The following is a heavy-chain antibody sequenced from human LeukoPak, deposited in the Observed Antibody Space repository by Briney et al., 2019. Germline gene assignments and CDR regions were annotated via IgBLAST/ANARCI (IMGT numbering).Heavy chain of an antibody. CDR1: GFTVSSNY. CDR2: ISSSSSTI. V-gene: IGHV3-48*04. D-gene: IGHD1-26*01. Sequence: GGSLRLSCAASGFTVSSNYMSWVRQAPGKGLEWVSFISSSSSTIYYADSVKGRFTISRDNAKNSLYLQMNSLRAEDTAVYYCARDRGGSYSAIDYWGQGTLVTVSS. J-gene: IGHJ4*02. CDR3: ARDRGGSYSAIDY.